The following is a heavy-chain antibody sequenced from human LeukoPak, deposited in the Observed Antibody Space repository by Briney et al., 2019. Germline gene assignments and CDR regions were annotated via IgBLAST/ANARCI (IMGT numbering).Heavy chain of an antibody. D-gene: IGHD6-6*01. V-gene: IGHV4-59*01. CDR2: IYYSGST. J-gene: IGHJ6*03. CDR3: AREWRIAARPSHYMDV. Sequence: PSETLSLTCTVSGGSISSYYWSWIRQPPGKGLEWIGYIYYSGSTNYNPSLKSRVTISVDTSKNQFSLKLSSVTAADTAVYYCAREWRIAARPSHYMDVWGKGTTVTVSS. CDR1: GGSISSYY.